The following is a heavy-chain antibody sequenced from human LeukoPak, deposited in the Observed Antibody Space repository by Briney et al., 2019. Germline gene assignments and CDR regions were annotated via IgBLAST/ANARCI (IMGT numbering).Heavy chain of an antibody. Sequence: GGSLRLSCAASGFSFSNHGMNWVRQAPGKGLEWVAVVTYDGNHKNYADSVKDRFTISRDNSKNTLYLQMNSLRAEDTAVFYCASGSCSGGSCPHDFWGQGTLVTVSS. CDR1: GFSFSNHG. CDR2: VTYDGNHK. D-gene: IGHD2-15*01. V-gene: IGHV3-33*05. J-gene: IGHJ4*02. CDR3: ASGSCSGGSCPHDF.